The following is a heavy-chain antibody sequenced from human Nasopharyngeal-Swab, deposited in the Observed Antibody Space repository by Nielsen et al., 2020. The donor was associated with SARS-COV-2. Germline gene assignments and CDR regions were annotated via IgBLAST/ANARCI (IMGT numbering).Heavy chain of an antibody. Sequence: SETLSLTCTVSGGSISSYYWSWIRQPPGKGLEWIGYIYYSGSTNYNPSLKSRVTISVDTSKNQFSLKLSSVTAADTAVYYCSRGFYYWGQGTLVTVSS. J-gene: IGHJ4*02. CDR1: GGSISSYY. V-gene: IGHV4-59*13. CDR3: SRGFYY. CDR2: IYYSGST.